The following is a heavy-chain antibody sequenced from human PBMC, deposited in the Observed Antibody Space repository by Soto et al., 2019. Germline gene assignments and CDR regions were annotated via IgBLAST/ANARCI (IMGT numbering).Heavy chain of an antibody. CDR3: VGSSSSWSSNWFDP. V-gene: IGHV1-69*13. CDR2: IIPIFGTA. CDR1: GGTFSSYA. J-gene: IGHJ5*02. D-gene: IGHD6-13*01. Sequence: SVKVSCKASGGTFSSYAISWVRQAPGQGLEWMGGIIPIFGTANYAQKFQGRVTITADESTSTAYMELSSLRSEDTAVYYCVGSSSSWSSNWFDPWGQGTLVTVSS.